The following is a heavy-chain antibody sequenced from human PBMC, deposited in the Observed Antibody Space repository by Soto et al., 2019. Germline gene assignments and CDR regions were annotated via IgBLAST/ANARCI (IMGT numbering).Heavy chain of an antibody. Sequence: QVQLVQSGAEVMQPGSSVKVSCKASAGAFSSYAISWVRQAPGQGLEWLGVIIPIFDTSNYAQEFQGRVRITADKSTRTAYMELSSLKSEDTAIYYCARARLELRTYYYYDGLDVWGQGTTVTVSS. CDR3: ARARLELRTYYYYDGLDV. D-gene: IGHD1-7*01. CDR1: AGAFSSYA. CDR2: IIPIFDTS. J-gene: IGHJ6*02. V-gene: IGHV1-69*06.